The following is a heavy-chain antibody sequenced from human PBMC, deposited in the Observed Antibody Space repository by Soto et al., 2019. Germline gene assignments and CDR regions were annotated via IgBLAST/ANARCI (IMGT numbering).Heavy chain of an antibody. CDR2: ISSSSSYI. Sequence: NPGGSLRLSCAASGFTFSSYSMNWVRQAPGKGLEWVSSISSSSSYIYYADSVKGRFTISRDNAKNSLYLQMNSLRAEDTAVYYCARRSGARTMSTFGGVIVPLYYYYGMDVWGQGTTVTVSS. CDR3: ARRSGARTMSTFGGVIVPLYYYYGMDV. J-gene: IGHJ6*02. V-gene: IGHV3-21*01. D-gene: IGHD3-16*02. CDR1: GFTFSSYS.